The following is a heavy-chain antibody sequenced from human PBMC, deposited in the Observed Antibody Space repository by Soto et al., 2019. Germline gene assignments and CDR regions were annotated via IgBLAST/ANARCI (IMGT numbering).Heavy chain of an antibody. V-gene: IGHV4-59*08. CDR2: VYYTGTT. CDR3: ARLGGYYQSLDT. Sequence: SETLFLTCTVSGGSIDSYYWTRIRQPPGKGLEWIGYVYYTGTTTYSPSLKSRVTISVDTSMNQISLKLSSVTAADTAFYYCARLGGYYQSLDTWGQGTLVTSPQ. D-gene: IGHD3-22*01. CDR1: GGSIDSYY. J-gene: IGHJ5*02.